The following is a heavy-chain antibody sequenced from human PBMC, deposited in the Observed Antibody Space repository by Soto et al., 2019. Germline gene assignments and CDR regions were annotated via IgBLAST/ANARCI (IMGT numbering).Heavy chain of an antibody. CDR3: ARDLLAARPGWFDP. Sequence: ASVKVSCKPSGYTFITYGISCVLQSPVQGLEWMGWISAYNGNTNYAQKFQDRVTMTTDTSASTAYMELRSLRYDDTAVYYCARDLLAARPGWFDPWGQGTLVTVSS. CDR1: GYTFITYG. J-gene: IGHJ5*02. D-gene: IGHD6-6*01. CDR2: ISAYNGNT. V-gene: IGHV1-18*01.